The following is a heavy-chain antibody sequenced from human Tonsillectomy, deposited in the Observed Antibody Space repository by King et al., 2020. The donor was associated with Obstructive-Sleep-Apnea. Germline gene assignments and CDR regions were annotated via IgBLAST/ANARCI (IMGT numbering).Heavy chain of an antibody. CDR2: IYYSGTT. D-gene: IGHD3-22*01. CDR1: GGSISSYY. J-gene: IGHJ3*02. V-gene: IGHV4-59*01. Sequence: VQLQESGPGLVKPSETLSLTCTVSGGSISSYYWSWIRQPPGKGLEWIGYIYYSGTTNYNPSPRSRVTISVDTSKNQFSLKLSSVTAAETAVYYCARGDYDSSGYYGVHDAFDIWGQGTMVTVSS. CDR3: ARGDYDSSGYYGVHDAFDI.